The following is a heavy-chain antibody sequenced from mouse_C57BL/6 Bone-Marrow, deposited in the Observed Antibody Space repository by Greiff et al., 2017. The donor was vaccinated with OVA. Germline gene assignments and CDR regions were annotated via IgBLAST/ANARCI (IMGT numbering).Heavy chain of an antibody. Sequence: EVKLVESGGDLVKPGGSLKLSCAASGFTFSSYGMSWVRQTPDKRLEWVATISSGGSYTYYPDSVKGRFTISRDNAKNTLYLQMSSLKSEDTAMYYCARSTTVEGALFAYWGQGTLVTVSA. CDR3: ARSTTVEGALFAY. V-gene: IGHV5-6*01. J-gene: IGHJ3*01. CDR1: GFTFSSYG. CDR2: ISSGGSYT. D-gene: IGHD1-1*01.